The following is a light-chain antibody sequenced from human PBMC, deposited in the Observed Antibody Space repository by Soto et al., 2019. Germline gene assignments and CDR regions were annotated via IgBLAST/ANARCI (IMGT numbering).Light chain of an antibody. CDR3: LLHYYFSWT. J-gene: IGKJ1*01. Sequence: IQITHSPSCLSASVGDXXXXXXXASQGISSYLAWYQQKPGKAPNLLIFAAVNLQSGVPSRFRGGGSGTHFTLTICSLQPEDFATYYCLLHYYFSWTSGQGTKVDVK. V-gene: IGKV1-6*01. CDR1: QGISSY. CDR2: AAV.